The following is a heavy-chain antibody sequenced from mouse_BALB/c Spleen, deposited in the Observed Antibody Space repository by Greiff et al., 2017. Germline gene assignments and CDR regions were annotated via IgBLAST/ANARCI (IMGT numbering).Heavy chain of an antibody. CDR3: ARTTAFDY. D-gene: IGHD1-2*01. CDR2: ISDGGSYT. Sequence: EVQLVESGGGLVKPGGSLKLSCAASGFTFSDYYMYWVRQTPEKRLEWVATISDGGSYTYYPDSVKGRFTISRDNAKNNLYLQMSSLKSEDTAMYYCARTTAFDYWGQGTTLTVSS. J-gene: IGHJ2*01. CDR1: GFTFSDYY. V-gene: IGHV5-4*02.